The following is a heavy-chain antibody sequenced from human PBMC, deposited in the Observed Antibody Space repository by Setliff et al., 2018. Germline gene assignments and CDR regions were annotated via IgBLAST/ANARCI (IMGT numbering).Heavy chain of an antibody. V-gene: IGHV1-18*01. J-gene: IGHJ4*02. CDR3: ARSPPNRGSGSGRYGDF. CDR2: ISTYNGDT. Sequence: SVPVSCKASGYIFHTFGINWMRRAPGQGLECIGWISTYNGDTKFAQNIQGRVILTTDTPTSTAYMELRSLRSDDTAGYYCARSPPNRGSGSGRYGDFWGQGTLVTV. D-gene: IGHD6-19*01. CDR1: GYIFHTFG.